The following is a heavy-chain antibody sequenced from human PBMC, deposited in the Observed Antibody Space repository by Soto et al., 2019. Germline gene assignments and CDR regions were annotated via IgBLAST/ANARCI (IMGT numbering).Heavy chain of an antibody. V-gene: IGHV3-23*01. CDR1: GFTVSSKY. Sequence: PGGSLRLSCAASGFTVSSKYMSWVRQAPGKGLEWVSAISGSGGSTYYADSAKGRFTISRDNSKNTLYLQMNSLRAEDTAVYYCAKDRDYDFWSGAAFDIWGQGTMVNVSS. CDR3: AKDRDYDFWSGAAFDI. CDR2: ISGSGGST. D-gene: IGHD3-3*01. J-gene: IGHJ3*02.